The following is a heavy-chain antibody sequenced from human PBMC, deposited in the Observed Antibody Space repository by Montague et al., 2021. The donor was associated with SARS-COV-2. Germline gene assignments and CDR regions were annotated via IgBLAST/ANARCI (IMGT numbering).Heavy chain of an antibody. J-gene: IGHJ4*02. V-gene: IGHV2-5*02. CDR3: EHRRPLYSYYSSLSTFDY. Sequence: PELVKPTQTLTLTCTFSGFSLSTSGVGVGWIRQPPGKALEWLALIYWDDDKRYSPSLKSRLTITKDTSKTQVVLTMTNMDPVDTATYYCEHRRPLYSYYSSLSTFDYWGQGTLVTVSS. CDR2: IYWDDDK. D-gene: IGHD3-22*01. CDR1: GFSLSTSGVG.